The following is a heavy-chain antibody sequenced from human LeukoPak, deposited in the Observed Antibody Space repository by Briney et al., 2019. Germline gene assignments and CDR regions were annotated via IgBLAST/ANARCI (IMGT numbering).Heavy chain of an antibody. V-gene: IGHV3-72*01. Sequence: GGSLRLSCAASGFTFSDHYMDWVRQAPGRGLEWVGRTRNKANNYTTEYAASVKGRLTISRDDSKNPLYLQMNSLKTEDTAVYYCAGTYDSSDYSFDYWGQGTLVTVSS. CDR2: TRNKANNYTT. D-gene: IGHD3-22*01. CDR3: AGTYDSSDYSFDY. J-gene: IGHJ4*02. CDR1: GFTFSDHY.